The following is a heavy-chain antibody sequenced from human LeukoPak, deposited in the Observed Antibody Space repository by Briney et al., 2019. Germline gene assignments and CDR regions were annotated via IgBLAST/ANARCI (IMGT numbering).Heavy chain of an antibody. Sequence: GASVKVSCKTSGYTFTSYGISWVRQAPGQGLEWMGWISAYNGNTNYAQKLQGRVTMTTDTSTSTAYMELRSLRSDDTAVYYCARDSGCSNYCYYGMDVWGQGTTVTVSS. V-gene: IGHV1-18*04. D-gene: IGHD2-15*01. CDR3: ARDSGCSNYCYYGMDV. CDR2: ISAYNGNT. CDR1: GYTFTSYG. J-gene: IGHJ6*02.